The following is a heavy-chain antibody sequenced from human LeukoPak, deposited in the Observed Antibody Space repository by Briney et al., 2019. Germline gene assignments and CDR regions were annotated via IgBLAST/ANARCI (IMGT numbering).Heavy chain of an antibody. J-gene: IGHJ4*02. CDR3: ATLWMTTADY. CDR1: GFTFDDYT. Sequence: GGSLRLSCAASGFTFDDYTMHWVRQAPGKGLEWVSLISWDGGSTYYADSVKGRFTISRHNSKNSLYLQMNSLRTEDTALYYCATLWMTTADYWGQGTLVTVSS. CDR2: ISWDGGST. V-gene: IGHV3-43*01. D-gene: IGHD4-11*01.